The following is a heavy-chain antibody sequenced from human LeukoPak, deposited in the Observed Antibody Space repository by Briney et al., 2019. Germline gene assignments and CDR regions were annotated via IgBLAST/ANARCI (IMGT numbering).Heavy chain of an antibody. CDR2: ISGYNGNA. J-gene: IGHJ4*02. CDR1: GYTFTSYG. V-gene: IGHV1-18*01. CDR3: AREQDNYDSSGYYDY. Sequence: ASVKVSCKASGYTFTSYGLSWVRQAPGQGLEWMGWISGYNGNANYAQKFQGRVTMTTDTSTSTAYMELSSLRSDDTAVYYCAREQDNYDSSGYYDYWGQGTLVTVSS. D-gene: IGHD3-22*01.